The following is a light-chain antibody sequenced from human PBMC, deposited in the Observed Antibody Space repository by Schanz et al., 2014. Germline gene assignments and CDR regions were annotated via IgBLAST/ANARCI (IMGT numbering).Light chain of an antibody. J-gene: IGKJ2*01. CDR1: QSVRSSY. CDR3: HQYGSSPYT. V-gene: IGKV3-20*01. CDR2: GAS. Sequence: ENVVTQSPGTLSLSPGERATLSCRASQSVRSSYLAWYQQKPGQASRLLIYGASSRATGIPDRFSGSGSGTDFTLTISRLEPEDLAVYYCHQYGSSPYTFGQGTKLEIK.